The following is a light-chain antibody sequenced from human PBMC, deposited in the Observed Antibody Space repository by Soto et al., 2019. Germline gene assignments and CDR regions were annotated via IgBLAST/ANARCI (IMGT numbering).Light chain of an antibody. V-gene: IGLV1-44*01. J-gene: IGLJ1*01. CDR3: AAWDDSLNGSYV. CDR1: SSNIGSNT. Sequence: VLTQPPSASGTPGQRVTISCSGSSSNIGSNTVDWYQQLPGTAPKLLIYSNNQRPSGVPDRFSGSKSGTSASLAISGLQSEDEAYYYCAAWDDSLNGSYVFGTGTKVTVL. CDR2: SNN.